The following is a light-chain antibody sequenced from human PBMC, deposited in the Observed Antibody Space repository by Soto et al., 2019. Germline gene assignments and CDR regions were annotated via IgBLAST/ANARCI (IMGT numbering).Light chain of an antibody. CDR2: EVS. CDR3: SSYTTSGTLV. Sequence: QSVLTQPASVSGSPGQSITISCTGTSSDVGIYNYVSWYQQHPGKAPKLMIYEVSNRPSGVSNRFSGSKSGNTASPTISGLQAEDEADYYCSSYTTSGTLVFGGGTKLTVL. CDR1: SSDVGIYNY. J-gene: IGLJ3*02. V-gene: IGLV2-14*01.